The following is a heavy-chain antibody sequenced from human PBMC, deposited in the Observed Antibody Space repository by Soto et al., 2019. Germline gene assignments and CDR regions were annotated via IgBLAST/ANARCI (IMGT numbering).Heavy chain of an antibody. CDR3: ASGGSSLNFDS. D-gene: IGHD6-6*01. Sequence: GGSLRLSCAASGLNFRSYWMQWVRQAPGKGLVWVSWINSDGSSTSYADSVKGRFTISRDNAKNTLYLQMNSLRAEDTAVYYCASGGSSLNFDSWGQGTLVTVSS. J-gene: IGHJ4*02. CDR2: INSDGSST. CDR1: GLNFRSYW. V-gene: IGHV3-74*01.